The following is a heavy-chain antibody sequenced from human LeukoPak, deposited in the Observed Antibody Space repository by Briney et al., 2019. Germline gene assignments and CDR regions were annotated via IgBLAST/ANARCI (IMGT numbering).Heavy chain of an antibody. J-gene: IGHJ4*02. CDR1: GFTFSSYS. CDR2: VSSSAVST. Sequence: PGGSLRLSCAASGFTFSSYSMNWVRQAPGKGLEWVSSVSSSAVSTYYADSVKGRFTISRDNSKNTLYPQMNSLTVDDTAVYYCAKDGAADYWGQGTLVTVSS. CDR3: AKDGAADY. D-gene: IGHD6-25*01. V-gene: IGHV3-23*01.